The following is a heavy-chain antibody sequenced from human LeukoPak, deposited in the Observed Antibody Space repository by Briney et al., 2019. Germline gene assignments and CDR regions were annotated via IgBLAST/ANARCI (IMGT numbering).Heavy chain of an antibody. CDR1: GFTFSSYA. CDR3: ARSFGGNWLDP. CDR2: IKQDGSEI. V-gene: IGHV3-7*03. Sequence: GGSLRLSCAASGFTFSSYAMHWVRQAPGKGLEWVANIKQDGSEIYYVDSVKGRFTISRDNAKNSLFLQMNSLRAEDTAVYYCARSFGGNWLDPWGQGTLVTVS. J-gene: IGHJ5*02. D-gene: IGHD4-23*01.